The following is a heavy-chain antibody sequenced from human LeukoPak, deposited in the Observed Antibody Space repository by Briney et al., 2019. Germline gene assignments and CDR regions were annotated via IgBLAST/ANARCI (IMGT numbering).Heavy chain of an antibody. Sequence: GGSLRLSCAASGFTFSSYWMSWVRQAPGKGLEWVANVKRDGSEKYYVDSVKGRFTISRDNAKNSLYLQMNSLRAEDTAVYYCARASDSPIYGSGSYNITSGRHYFDYWGQGTLVTVSS. CDR2: VKRDGSEK. D-gene: IGHD3-10*01. CDR1: GFTFSSYW. J-gene: IGHJ4*02. V-gene: IGHV3-7*01. CDR3: ARASDSPIYGSGSYNITSGRHYFDY.